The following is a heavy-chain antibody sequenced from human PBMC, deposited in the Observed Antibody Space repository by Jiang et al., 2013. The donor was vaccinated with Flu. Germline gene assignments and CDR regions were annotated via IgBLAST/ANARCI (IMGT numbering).Heavy chain of an antibody. Sequence: GAEVKKPGSSVKVSCKASGGTFSSYAISWVRQAPGQGLEWMGGIIPIFGTANYAQKFQGRVTITADESTSTAYMELSSLRSEDTAVYYCARNVEGMVRVYYGMDVWGQGTTVTVSS. D-gene: IGHD3-10*01. CDR3: ARNVEGMVRVYYGMDV. V-gene: IGHV1-69*01. J-gene: IGHJ6*02. CDR2: IIPIFGTA. CDR1: GGTFSSYA.